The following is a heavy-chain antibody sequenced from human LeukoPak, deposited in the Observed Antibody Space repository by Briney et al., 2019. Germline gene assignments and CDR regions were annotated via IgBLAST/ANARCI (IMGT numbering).Heavy chain of an antibody. V-gene: IGHV3-23*01. J-gene: IGHJ4*02. CDR1: GFTFSSYV. CDR3: AGRSGNQALYFEF. Sequence: GGSLRLSCAASGFTFSSYVMSWVRQAPGKGLEWVSTLSFSGGTTYYADSVKGRFTISRDNSKNTLYLQMNSLRVDDTAVYSCAGRSGNQALYFEFWGQGTLVTVSS. D-gene: IGHD3-10*01. CDR2: LSFSGGTT.